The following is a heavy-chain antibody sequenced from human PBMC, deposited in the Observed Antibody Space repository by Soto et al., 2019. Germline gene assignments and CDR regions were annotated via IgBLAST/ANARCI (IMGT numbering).Heavy chain of an antibody. CDR3: ARPYNPHGGNGAFDH. V-gene: IGHV4-59*01. J-gene: IGHJ4*02. CDR1: GGSISGFP. Sequence: SETLSLTCSVSGGSISGFPWIWIRQPPGKGLEWVGYIYHTGRTNYNPSLKSRLTISLDMSRNQFSLQLTSVTAADTALYYCARPYNPHGGNGAFDHWGLGTLVTVSS. CDR2: IYHTGRT. D-gene: IGHD2-15*01.